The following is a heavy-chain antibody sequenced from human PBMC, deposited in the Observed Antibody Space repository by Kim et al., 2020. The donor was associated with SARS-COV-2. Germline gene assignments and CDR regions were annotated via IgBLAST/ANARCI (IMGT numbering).Heavy chain of an antibody. V-gene: IGHV3-30*18. D-gene: IGHD1-26*01. CDR1: GFTFSSYG. J-gene: IGHJ4*02. Sequence: GGSLRLSCAASGFTFSSYGMHWVRQAPGKGLEWVAVISYDGSNKYYVDSVKGRFTISRDNSKNTLYLQMNSLRAEDTAVYYCAKDRGGSEVGYFDYWGQGTLVTVSS. CDR2: ISYDGSNK. CDR3: AKDRGGSEVGYFDY.